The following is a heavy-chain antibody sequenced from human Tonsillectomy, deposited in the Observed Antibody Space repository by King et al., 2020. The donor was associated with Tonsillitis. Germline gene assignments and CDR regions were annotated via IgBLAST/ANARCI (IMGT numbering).Heavy chain of an antibody. J-gene: IGHJ6*03. CDR2: IIPMFDKT. CDR1: GGTFSSFV. CDR3: SLLKDYYMAV. Sequence: QLVQSGAAVEKPGSSVKVSCKASGGTFSSFVINWVRQAPGQGLEWMGWIIPMFDKTNYAQSFQDRLTITADESTSTAYMEMSSLRAEDTAVYYCSLLKDYYMAVWGTGTTVTVSS. V-gene: IGHV1-69*01.